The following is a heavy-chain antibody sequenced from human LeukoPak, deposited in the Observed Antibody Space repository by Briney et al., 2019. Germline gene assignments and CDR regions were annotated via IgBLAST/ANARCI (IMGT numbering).Heavy chain of an antibody. Sequence: GGSLRLSCAASGFALSSYAMTWVRQAPGRGLEWVSSVDGGGGGTYYADSVKGRFTISRDNSKDTLYLQMNGLRAEDTAVYFCAKQSAGSAAWYSLHYDFWGQGTLVTVSS. CDR3: AKQSAGSAAWYSLHYDF. J-gene: IGHJ4*02. CDR1: GFALSSYA. D-gene: IGHD6-13*01. V-gene: IGHV3-23*01. CDR2: VDGGGGGT.